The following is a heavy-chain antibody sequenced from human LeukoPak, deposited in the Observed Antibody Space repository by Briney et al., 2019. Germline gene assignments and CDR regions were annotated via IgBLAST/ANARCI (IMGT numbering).Heavy chain of an antibody. V-gene: IGHV3-23*01. J-gene: IGHJ6*03. CDR1: GFTFSTYA. CDR3: AKDGGEYYDILTGYYPRLYYMDV. CDR2: ISGSDGST. D-gene: IGHD3-9*01. Sequence: GGSLRLSCAASGFTFSTYAMTWVRQAPGKGLEWVSAISGSDGSTYYADSVKGRFTISRDNSKNTLYLQMNSLRAEDTAVYYCAKDGGEYYDILTGYYPRLYYMDVWGKGTTVTISS.